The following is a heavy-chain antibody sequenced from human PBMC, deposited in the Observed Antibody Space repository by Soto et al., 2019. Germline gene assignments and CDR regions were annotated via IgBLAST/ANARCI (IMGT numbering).Heavy chain of an antibody. CDR2: IIPIFGTA. CDR1: GGTFSSYA. D-gene: IGHD2-2*01. Sequence: QVQLVQSGAEVKKPGSSVKVSCKASGGTFSSYAISWVRQAPGQGLEWMGGIIPIFGTANYAQKFQGRVTITADESTSTAYMELSSLRSEDTAVYYCARDRGYCISTSCYGYYYYGMDVWGQGTTVTVSS. J-gene: IGHJ6*02. V-gene: IGHV1-69*12. CDR3: ARDRGYCISTSCYGYYYYGMDV.